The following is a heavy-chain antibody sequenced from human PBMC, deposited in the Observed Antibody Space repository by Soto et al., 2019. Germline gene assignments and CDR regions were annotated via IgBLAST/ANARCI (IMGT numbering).Heavy chain of an antibody. CDR3: ARMAYSSGWYPIDY. Sequence: ETLSLTCTVSGGSISSGDYYWSWIRQPPGKGLEWLAHIFSNDEKSYSTSLKSRLTISKDTSKSQVVLTMTNMDPVDTATYYCARMAYSSGWYPIDYWGQGTLVTVSS. CDR1: GGSISSGDYY. CDR2: IFSNDEK. V-gene: IGHV2-26*01. J-gene: IGHJ4*02. D-gene: IGHD6-19*01.